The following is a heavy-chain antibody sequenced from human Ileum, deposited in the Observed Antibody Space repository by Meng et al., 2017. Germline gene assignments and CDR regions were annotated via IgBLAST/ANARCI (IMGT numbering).Heavy chain of an antibody. J-gene: IGHJ4*01. CDR3: GRGRAPFYFDF. CDR1: GFTFCNYA. CDR2: IQAGSGDT. Sequence: QVQFLQSGAEVKRPGAHVRFSARASGFTFCNYAIYWVRQAPGQSLEWLGWIQAGSGDTKFSQTFQGRLTFDRDTSADTVYMELSSLTSGDRAVYYCGRGRAPFYFDFLGQGTLVTVSS. V-gene: IGHV1-3*01.